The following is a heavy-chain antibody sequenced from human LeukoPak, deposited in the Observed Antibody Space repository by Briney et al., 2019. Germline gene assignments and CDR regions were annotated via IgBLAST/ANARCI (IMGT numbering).Heavy chain of an antibody. CDR2: IIPIPGIA. CDR1: GGTFSCYA. D-gene: IGHD2-15*01. J-gene: IGHJ4*02. V-gene: IGHV1-69*04. CDR3: ARETYCSGGSCYHRATEFDY. Sequence: SVKVSCKASGGTFSCYAISWVRHAPGQGLEWMGRIIPIPGIANYAQKFQGRVTITADKSTSTAYMELSSLRSEDTAVYYCARETYCSGGSCYHRATEFDYWGQGTLVTVSS.